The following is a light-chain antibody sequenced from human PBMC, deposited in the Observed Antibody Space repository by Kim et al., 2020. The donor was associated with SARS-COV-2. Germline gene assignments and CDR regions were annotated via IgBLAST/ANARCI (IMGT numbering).Light chain of an antibody. CDR2: DAS. V-gene: IGKV3-11*01. CDR3: QQRHKWPPT. CDR1: QSVDNF. Sequence: LSPGERATLSCRADQSVDNFVAWYLQKPGHAPRLLIYDASIRATGIPPRFSGSGSGTDFTLTISSLESEDFAVYFCQQRHKWPPTFGQGTRLEIK. J-gene: IGKJ5*01.